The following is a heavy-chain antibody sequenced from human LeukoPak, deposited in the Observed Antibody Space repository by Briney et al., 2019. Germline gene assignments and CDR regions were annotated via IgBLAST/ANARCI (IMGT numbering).Heavy chain of an antibody. CDR2: ISAYNGNT. V-gene: IGHV1-18*01. CDR3: ARGGRGYYDSSGYNTAFDY. D-gene: IGHD3-22*01. J-gene: IGHJ4*02. CDR1: GYTFTSYG. Sequence: GASVKVSCKASGYTFTSYGISWVRQAPGQGLEWMGWISAYNGNTNYAQKLQGRVTMTTDTSTSTAYMELSSLRSEDTAVYYCARGGRGYYDSSGYNTAFDYWGQGTLVTVSS.